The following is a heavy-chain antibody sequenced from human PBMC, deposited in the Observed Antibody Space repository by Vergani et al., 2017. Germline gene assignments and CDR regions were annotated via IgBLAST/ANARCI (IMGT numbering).Heavy chain of an antibody. Sequence: QVQLVESGGGVVQPGRSLRLSCAASGFTFSSYTMHWVRQAPGKGLEWVAVISYDGSNKYYADSVKGRFTISRDNSKNTLYLQMNSLRAEDTAVYYCARVDTATGWGSYYYYYMDVWGKGTTVTVSS. J-gene: IGHJ6*03. CDR1: GFTFSSYT. CDR2: ISYDGSNK. D-gene: IGHD5-18*01. CDR3: ARVDTATGWGSYYYYYMDV. V-gene: IGHV3-30-3*01.